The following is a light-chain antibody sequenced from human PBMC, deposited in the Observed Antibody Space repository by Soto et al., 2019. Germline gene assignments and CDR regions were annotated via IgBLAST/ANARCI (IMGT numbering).Light chain of an antibody. V-gene: IGKV3-20*01. CDR1: QSVSRSF. Sequence: EIVLTQSPGTLSLSPGERATLSCRASQSVSRSFFAWYQQKPGQAPRLLIYGASNRATGIPDRFSGSGSGTDVTLTISRLEPEDFAVSFCQQCDNSPRTFGQGTKVEI. CDR3: QQCDNSPRT. J-gene: IGKJ1*01. CDR2: GAS.